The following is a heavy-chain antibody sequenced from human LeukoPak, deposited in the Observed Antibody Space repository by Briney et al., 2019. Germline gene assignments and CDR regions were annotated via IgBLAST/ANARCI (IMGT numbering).Heavy chain of an antibody. D-gene: IGHD6-13*01. Sequence: SETLSLTCTVSGGSISSYYWSWIRQPPGNGLEWIGYIYYSGSTNYNPSLKSRVTISVDTSKNQFSLKLSSVTAADTAVYYCARGYSSSWYHAWGQGTLVTVSS. V-gene: IGHV4-59*01. CDR1: GGSISSYY. CDR2: IYYSGST. J-gene: IGHJ5*02. CDR3: ARGYSSSWYHA.